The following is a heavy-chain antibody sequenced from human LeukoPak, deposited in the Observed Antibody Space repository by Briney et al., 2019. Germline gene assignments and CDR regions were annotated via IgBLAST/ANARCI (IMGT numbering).Heavy chain of an antibody. CDR3: AKDRDYHDSSGYYFFDY. CDR2: IGGRGGRT. CDR1: GFTFSSYA. Sequence: PGGSLRLSCAASGFTFSSYAMSWARQAPGKGLEWVSAIGGRGGRTYYADSVKGRFTISRDNSKNTLYLQMNSLRAEDTAVYYCAKDRDYHDSSGYYFFDYWGQGTLVTVSS. V-gene: IGHV3-23*01. D-gene: IGHD3-22*01. J-gene: IGHJ4*02.